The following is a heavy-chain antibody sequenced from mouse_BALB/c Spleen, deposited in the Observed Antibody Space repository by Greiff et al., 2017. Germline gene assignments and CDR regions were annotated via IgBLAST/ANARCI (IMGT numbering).Heavy chain of an antibody. CDR3: ARHDYRYDWFAY. D-gene: IGHD2-14*01. J-gene: IGHJ3*01. CDR1: GFDFSRYW. Sequence: EVQLVESGGGLVQPGGSLKLSCAASGFDFSRYWMSWVRQAPGKGLEWIGEINPDSSTINYTPSLKDKFIISRDNAKNTLYLQMSKVRSEDTALYYCARHDYRYDWFAYWGQGTLVTVSA. CDR2: INPDSSTI. V-gene: IGHV4-1*02.